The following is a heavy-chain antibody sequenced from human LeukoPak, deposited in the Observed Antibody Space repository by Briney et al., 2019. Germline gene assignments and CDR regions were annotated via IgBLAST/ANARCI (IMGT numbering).Heavy chain of an antibody. V-gene: IGHV1-46*01. CDR1: GYTFTSYY. D-gene: IGHD6-13*01. J-gene: IGHJ4*02. Sequence: GASVKVSCKASGYTFTSYYMHWVRQAPGQGLEWMGMINPSGGNKTYAQKFQGRVTMTRGMSTSTVYMELSSLRSEDTAVYYCARSRARIGAAGLEENYFDYWGQGTLVTVSS. CDR3: ARSRARIGAAGLEENYFDY. CDR2: INPSGGNK.